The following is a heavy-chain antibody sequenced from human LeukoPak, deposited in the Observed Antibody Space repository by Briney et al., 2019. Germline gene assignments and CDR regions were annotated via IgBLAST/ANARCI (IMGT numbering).Heavy chain of an antibody. CDR1: GYSFTSYW. CDR2: IYPGDSDT. V-gene: IGHV5-51*01. J-gene: IGHJ5*02. D-gene: IGHD3-3*01. CDR3: ARHRGFLEWLLPDNWFDP. Sequence: GESLKISCKGSGYSFTSYWIGWVRQMPGKGLEWMGIIYPGDSDTRYSPSFQGQVTISADKSISTAYLQWSSLKASDTAMYYCARHRGFLEWLLPDNWFDPWGQGTLVTVSS.